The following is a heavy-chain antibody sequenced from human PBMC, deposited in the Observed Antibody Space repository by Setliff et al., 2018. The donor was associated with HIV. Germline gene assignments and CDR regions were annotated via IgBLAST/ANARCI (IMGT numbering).Heavy chain of an antibody. CDR1: GGSFSGYY. CDR3: ARDPYNTGRNDY. CDR2: INHSGST. J-gene: IGHJ4*02. Sequence: SETLSLTCAVYGGSFSGYYWSWIRQPPGKGLEWIGEINHSGSTNYNPSLKSRVTISGDTSKNQFSLKLSSVTAADTAVYYCARDPYNTGRNDYWGQGALVTVSS. D-gene: IGHD1-20*01. V-gene: IGHV4-34*01.